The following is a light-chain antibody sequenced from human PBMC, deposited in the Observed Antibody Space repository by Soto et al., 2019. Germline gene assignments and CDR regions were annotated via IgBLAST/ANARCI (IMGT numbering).Light chain of an antibody. V-gene: IGLV1-47*01. CDR1: RSNIGSNY. CDR3: AAWDDSLSAVV. J-gene: IGLJ2*01. CDR2: RNN. Sequence: QSVLTQPPSASGTPGQRVTISCSGSRSNIGSNYVYWYQQLPGTAPKLLIYRNNERPSGVPDRFSGSKSGTSASLAISGLRSEDEAHYSCAAWDDSLSAVVFGGGTKLTVL.